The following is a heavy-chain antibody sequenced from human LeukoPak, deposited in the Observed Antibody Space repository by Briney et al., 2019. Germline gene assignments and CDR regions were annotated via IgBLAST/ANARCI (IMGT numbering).Heavy chain of an antibody. CDR1: GFTFSSYW. D-gene: IGHD2-21*02. CDR3: SRGRLFGDY. Sequence: GGSLRLSCAASGFTFSSYWMSWVRQAPGIGLEWVATMKQDGSERYYVDSVKGRFTISRDNAKNSLYLQMSSLRAEDTAVYYCSRGRLFGDYWGQGALVTVSS. CDR2: MKQDGSER. V-gene: IGHV3-7*02. J-gene: IGHJ4*02.